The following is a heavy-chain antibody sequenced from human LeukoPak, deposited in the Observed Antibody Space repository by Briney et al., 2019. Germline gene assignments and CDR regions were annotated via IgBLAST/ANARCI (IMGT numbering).Heavy chain of an antibody. V-gene: IGHV4-34*01. J-gene: IGHJ4*02. CDR3: ARHYKLRYGGYDY. D-gene: IGHD4-23*01. CDR1: GGSFSGYY. CDR2: INHSGST. Sequence: PSETLSLTCAVYGGSFSGYYWSWIRQPPGKGLEWIGEINHSGSTNYNPSLKSRVTISVDTSKNQFSLKLSSVTAADTAVYYCARHYKLRYGGYDYWGQGTLVTVSS.